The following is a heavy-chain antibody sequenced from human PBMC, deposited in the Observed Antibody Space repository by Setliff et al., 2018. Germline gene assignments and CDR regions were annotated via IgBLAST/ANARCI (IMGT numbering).Heavy chain of an antibody. CDR2: ISSSSSYI. J-gene: IGHJ5*02. CDR1: GFTFSSYS. D-gene: IGHD3-3*01. V-gene: IGHV3-21*01. CDR3: ARDKLRFLENWFDP. Sequence: PGGSLRLSCAASGFTFSSYSMNWVRQAPGKGLEWVSSISSSSSYIYYADSVKGRFTISRDSAKNSLYLQMNSLRAEDTAVYYCARDKLRFLENWFDPWGQGTLVTVSS.